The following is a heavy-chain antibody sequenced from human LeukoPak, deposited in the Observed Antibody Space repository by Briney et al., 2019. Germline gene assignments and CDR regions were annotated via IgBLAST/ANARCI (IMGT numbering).Heavy chain of an antibody. D-gene: IGHD5-12*01. J-gene: IGHJ4*02. CDR1: GSTFTSYY. CDR3: ARDLWYSGYDLSGDY. V-gene: IGHV1-46*01. Sequence: ASVKVSCKASGSTFTSYYMHWVRQAPGQGLEWMGIINPSGGSTSYAQKFQGRVTMTRDMSTSTVYMELSSLRSEDTAVYYCARDLWYSGYDLSGDYWGQGTLVTVSS. CDR2: INPSGGST.